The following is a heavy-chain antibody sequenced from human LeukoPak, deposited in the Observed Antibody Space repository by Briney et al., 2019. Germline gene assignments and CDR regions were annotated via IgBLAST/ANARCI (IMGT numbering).Heavy chain of an antibody. V-gene: IGHV7-4-1*02. D-gene: IGHD3-9*01. CDR3: ARSYDILTGYYGGGAFDI. CDR1: GYTFTTYA. Sequence: GASVKVSCKASGYTFTTYAMNWVRQAPGQGLEWMGWINTNTGNPTYAQGFTGRFVFSLDTSVSTAYLQISSLKAEDTAVYYCARSYDILTGYYGGGAFDIWGRETMVTVSS. J-gene: IGHJ3*02. CDR2: INTNTGNP.